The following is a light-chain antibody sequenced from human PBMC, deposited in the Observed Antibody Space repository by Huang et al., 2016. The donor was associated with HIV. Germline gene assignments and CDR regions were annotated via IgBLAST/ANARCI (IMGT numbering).Light chain of an antibody. V-gene: IGKV3-15*01. J-gene: IGKJ1*01. CDR1: QSVSIN. Sequence: EIVMTQSPATLSVSPGERATLSCRASQSVSINLAWYQQRPGQAPRLLIYGASTRATGIPARCSGSGSGTDFTLTISGLQSEDFAVYYCQQYNNWPRTFGQGTKVEIK. CDR2: GAS. CDR3: QQYNNWPRT.